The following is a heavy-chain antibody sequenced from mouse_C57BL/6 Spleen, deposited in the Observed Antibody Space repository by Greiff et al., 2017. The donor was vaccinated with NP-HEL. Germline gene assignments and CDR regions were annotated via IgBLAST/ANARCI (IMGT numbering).Heavy chain of an antibody. Sequence: VQLQQPGAELVRPGSSVKLSCKASGYTFTSYWMDWVKQRPGQGLEWIGNIYPSDSETHYNQKFKDKATLTVDKSSSTAYMTLSSLTSEDSAVYYCASLRGGYAMDYWGQGTSVTVSS. CDR3: ASLRGGYAMDY. D-gene: IGHD1-1*01. CDR2: IYPSDSET. V-gene: IGHV1-61*01. J-gene: IGHJ4*01. CDR1: GYTFTSYW.